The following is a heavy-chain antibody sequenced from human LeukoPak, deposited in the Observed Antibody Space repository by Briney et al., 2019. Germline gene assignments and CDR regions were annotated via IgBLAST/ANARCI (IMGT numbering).Heavy chain of an antibody. CDR2: FDPEDGET. D-gene: IGHD3-10*01. CDR3: ARGDYYGSPKTVAA. CDR1: GYTLTELS. Sequence: ASVKVSCKVSGYTLTELSMHWVRQAPGKGLEWMGGFDPEDGETFYAQKFQGRVTMTEDTSTDTAYMELSGLRSDDTAIYYCARGDYYGSPKTVAAWGQGTLVTVSS. V-gene: IGHV1-24*01. J-gene: IGHJ5*02.